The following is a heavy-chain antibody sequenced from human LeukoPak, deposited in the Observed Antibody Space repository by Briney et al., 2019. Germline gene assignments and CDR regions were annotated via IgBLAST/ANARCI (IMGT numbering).Heavy chain of an antibody. CDR1: GFPFSSHA. CDR3: ANEEVPNDY. J-gene: IGHJ4*02. D-gene: IGHD4/OR15-4a*01. V-gene: IGHV3-23*01. Sequence: PGGSLILSCEVSGFPFSSHAMSWVRQAPGRGLEWVSGISISSDMTYYADSVQGRFIISRDNSKNTVFLQMDSLRVEDTAVYYCANEEVPNDYWGRGTLVTVSS. CDR2: ISISSDMT.